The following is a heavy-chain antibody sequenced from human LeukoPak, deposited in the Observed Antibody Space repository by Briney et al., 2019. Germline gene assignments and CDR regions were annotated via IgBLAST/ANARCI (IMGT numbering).Heavy chain of an antibody. Sequence: GGSLRLSCAASGFTFSSYSMNWVRQAPGKGLEWVSSISSSSSYIYYADSVKGRFTISRDNAKNSLYLQMNSLRAEDTAVYYCARGEGLLWFGESDVWGKGTTVTVSS. D-gene: IGHD3-10*01. CDR1: GFTFSSYS. V-gene: IGHV3-21*01. J-gene: IGHJ6*04. CDR2: ISSSSSYI. CDR3: ARGEGLLWFGESDV.